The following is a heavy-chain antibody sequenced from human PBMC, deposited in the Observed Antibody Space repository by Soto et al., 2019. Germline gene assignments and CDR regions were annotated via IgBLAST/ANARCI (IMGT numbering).Heavy chain of an antibody. D-gene: IGHD2-2*01. J-gene: IGHJ3*02. CDR3: ARDIKRRGFCSSTSCHRNAFDI. CDR1: GFTFDDYA. V-gene: IGHV3-9*01. Sequence: EVQLVESGGGLVQPGRSLRLSCAASGFTFDDYAMHWVRQAPGKGLEWVSGISCNSGSIGYADSVKGRFAISRDNAKNTLYLQMNSLSAEDTALYYCARDIKRRGFCSSTSCHRNAFDIWGQGTMVTLSS. CDR2: ISCNSGSI.